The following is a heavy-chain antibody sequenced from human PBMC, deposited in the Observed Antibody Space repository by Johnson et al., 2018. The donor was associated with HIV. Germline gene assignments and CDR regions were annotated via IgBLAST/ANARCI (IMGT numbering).Heavy chain of an antibody. J-gene: IGHJ3*02. CDR2: ISYDGNNK. V-gene: IGHV3-30*03. D-gene: IGHD4-23*01. CDR3: ARGDYGGNLDAFDI. CDR1: GFTVSAYG. Sequence: QVQLVESGGGLVQPGGSLRLSCAASGFTVSAYGIHWVRQAPGKGLEWVTFISYDGNNKYYADSVKGRFTISRDNSKNTVYLQMNGLRAGDTAVYYCARGDYGGNLDAFDIWGQGTMVTVSS.